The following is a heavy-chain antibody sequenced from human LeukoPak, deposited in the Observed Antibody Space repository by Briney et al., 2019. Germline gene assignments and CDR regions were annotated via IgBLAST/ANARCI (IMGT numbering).Heavy chain of an antibody. CDR3: ARSSPPQNYYYYGMDV. CDR2: INPNSGGT. D-gene: IGHD6-6*01. V-gene: IGHV1-2*06. J-gene: IGHJ6*02. CDR1: GYTFTGYY. Sequence: ASVKVSCKASGYTFTGYYMHWVRQAPGQGLEWMGRINPNSGGTNYAQKFQGRVTMTRDTSISTAYMELSRLRSDDTAVYYCARSSPPQNYYYYGMDVWGQGTTVTVSS.